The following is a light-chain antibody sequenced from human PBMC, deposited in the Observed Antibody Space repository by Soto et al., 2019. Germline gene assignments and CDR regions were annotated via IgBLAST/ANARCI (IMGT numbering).Light chain of an antibody. V-gene: IGKV1-39*01. J-gene: IGKJ1*01. Sequence: DIQMTQSPSSLSASVVDRATITCLASQTITTYLNWYQQKPGKAPKLLIYAASSLQSGVPSRFSGSGSGTDFSLTINGLQPEDLATYYCQQSHSIPGTFGQGTKVDI. CDR1: QTITTY. CDR3: QQSHSIPGT. CDR2: AAS.